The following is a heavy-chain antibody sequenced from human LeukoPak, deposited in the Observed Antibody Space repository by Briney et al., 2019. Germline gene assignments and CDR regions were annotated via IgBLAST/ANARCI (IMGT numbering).Heavy chain of an antibody. CDR3: ARIRRFPNWFDP. D-gene: IGHD2-21*01. J-gene: IGHJ5*02. CDR1: GFTFGDYA. CDR2: IRSKAYGGTT. V-gene: IGHV3-49*04. Sequence: GRSLRLSCSASGFTFGDYAMSWVRQAPGKGLEWVGFIRSKAYGGTTEYAASVEGRFSISRDDSKSIAYLQMNSPKTEDTAVYYCARIRRFPNWFDPWGQGTLVTVSS.